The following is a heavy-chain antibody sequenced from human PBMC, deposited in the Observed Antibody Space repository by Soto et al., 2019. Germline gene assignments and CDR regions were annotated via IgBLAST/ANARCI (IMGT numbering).Heavy chain of an antibody. D-gene: IGHD5-12*01. V-gene: IGHV3-7*03. CDR3: GSVAI. Sequence: EVQLVESGGGLVQPGGSLRLSCAASGFTFSNYWMSWVRQAPGKGLEWVANIKQDGTEKNYVDSVRGRFTISRDNAKNSLDLQVNSIRAEDTAVYYWGSVAIWGQGTLVTVSS. CDR1: GFTFSNYW. CDR2: IKQDGTEK. J-gene: IGHJ4*02.